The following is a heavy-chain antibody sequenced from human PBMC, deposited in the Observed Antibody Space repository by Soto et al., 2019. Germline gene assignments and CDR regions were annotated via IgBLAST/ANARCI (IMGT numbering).Heavy chain of an antibody. V-gene: IGHV4-4*02. CDR3: ARHEGWTGPDQ. CDR2: IFHDGNT. CDR1: GASIGSGGW. J-gene: IGHJ5*02. Sequence: KPSETLSLTCAVSGASIGSGGWWSWVRQPPGKGLEWIAEIFHDGNTNYSPSLKSRVTISVDKSQNQFSLNVYSVTAADTAVYCARHEGWTGPDQWGQGTLVTVSS. D-gene: IGHD2-8*02.